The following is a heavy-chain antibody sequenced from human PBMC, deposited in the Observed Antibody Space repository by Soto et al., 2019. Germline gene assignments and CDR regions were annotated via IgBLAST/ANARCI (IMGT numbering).Heavy chain of an antibody. J-gene: IGHJ4*02. CDR3: ARDKYSSNWYHFDY. V-gene: IGHV4-4*07. CDR1: GDSIKNYY. CDR2: IYSTGST. D-gene: IGHD6-13*01. Sequence: SETLSLTCAVSGDSIKNYYWSWIRQPAGKGLAWIGRIYSTGSTNYNPSLRSRVTMSVDTSKNQLSLKLRSVTAADTAVYYCARDKYSSNWYHFDYWGQGALVTVSS.